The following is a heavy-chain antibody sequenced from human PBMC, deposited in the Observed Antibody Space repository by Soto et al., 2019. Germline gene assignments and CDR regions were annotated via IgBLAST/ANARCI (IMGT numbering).Heavy chain of an antibody. V-gene: IGHV3-30-3*01. CDR1: GFTFSSYA. CDR3: ARGLYYRGYSPKYGMDV. CDR2: ISYDGSNK. J-gene: IGHJ6*02. D-gene: IGHD1-26*01. Sequence: GGSLRLSCAASGFTFSSYAMHWVRQAPGKGLEWVAVISYDGSNKYYADSVKGRFTISRDNSKNTLYLQMNSLRAEDTAVYYCARGLYYRGYSPKYGMDVWGQGTTVTVSS.